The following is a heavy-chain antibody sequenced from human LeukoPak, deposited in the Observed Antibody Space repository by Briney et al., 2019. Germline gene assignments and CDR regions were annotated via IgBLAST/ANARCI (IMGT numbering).Heavy chain of an antibody. V-gene: IGHV4-30-4*08. CDR2: IYYSGST. CDR1: GGSISSGDYY. D-gene: IGHD2-2*01. J-gene: IGHJ3*02. CDR3: ARDPVPVSPHAFDI. Sequence: SQTLSLTCTVSGGSISSGDYYWSWIRQPPGKGLEWIGYIYYSGSTYYNPSLKSRFTMSVDTSKNQFSLKLSSVTAADTAVYYCARDPVPVSPHAFDIWGQGTMVTVSS.